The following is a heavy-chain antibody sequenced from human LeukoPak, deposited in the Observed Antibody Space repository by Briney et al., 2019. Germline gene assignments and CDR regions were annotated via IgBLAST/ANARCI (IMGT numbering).Heavy chain of an antibody. J-gene: IGHJ4*02. Sequence: SETLSLTCTVSGGSISSSSYYWGWIRQPPGKGLEWIGSIYYSGSTYYNPSLKSRVTISVDRSKNQFSLKLSSVTAADTAVYYCARASDVVVVPAAVMFDHWGQGTLVTVSS. V-gene: IGHV4-39*07. CDR3: ARASDVVVVPAAVMFDH. D-gene: IGHD2-2*01. CDR2: IYYSGST. CDR1: GGSISSSSYY.